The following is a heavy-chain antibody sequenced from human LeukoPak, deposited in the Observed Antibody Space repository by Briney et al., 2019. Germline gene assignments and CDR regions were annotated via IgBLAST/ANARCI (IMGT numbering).Heavy chain of an antibody. CDR3: ARAGLDSSSWYSVSYYYYMDV. Sequence: GGSLRLSCAASGFTFSTYEINWVRQAPGKGLEWLSHISTSGSSIHYADSVKGRFTISRDNAKNTLYLQMNSLRAEDTAVYYCARAGLDSSSWYSVSYYYYMDVWGKGTTVTISS. CDR2: ISTSGSSI. D-gene: IGHD6-13*01. V-gene: IGHV3-48*03. J-gene: IGHJ6*03. CDR1: GFTFSTYE.